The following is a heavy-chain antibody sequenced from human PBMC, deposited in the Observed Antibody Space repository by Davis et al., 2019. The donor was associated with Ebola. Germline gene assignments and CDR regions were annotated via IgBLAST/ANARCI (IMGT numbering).Heavy chain of an antibody. CDR2: INHSGST. D-gene: IGHD3-10*01. Sequence: SETLSLTCAVYGGSFSGYYWSWIRQPPGKGLEWIGEINHSGSTNYNPSLKSRVTISVDTSKNQFSLKLSSVTAADTAVYYCARVLLRNWFDPWGQGTLVTVSS. CDR3: ARVLLRNWFDP. J-gene: IGHJ5*02. V-gene: IGHV4-34*01. CDR1: GGSFSGYY.